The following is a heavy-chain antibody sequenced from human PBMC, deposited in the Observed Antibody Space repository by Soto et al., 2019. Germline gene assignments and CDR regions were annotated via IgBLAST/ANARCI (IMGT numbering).Heavy chain of an antibody. CDR3: ARGGSGRYYYYYYRDV. CDR2: MNPNSGNT. CDR1: GYTFTSYD. Sequence: ASVKVSCKASGYTFTSYDINWVRQATGQGLEWMGWMNPNSGNTGYAQKFQGRVTMTRNTSISTAYMELSSLRSGDTAVYYCARGGSGRYYYYYYRDVWGKGTRVTVPS. J-gene: IGHJ6*03. V-gene: IGHV1-8*01. D-gene: IGHD1-26*01.